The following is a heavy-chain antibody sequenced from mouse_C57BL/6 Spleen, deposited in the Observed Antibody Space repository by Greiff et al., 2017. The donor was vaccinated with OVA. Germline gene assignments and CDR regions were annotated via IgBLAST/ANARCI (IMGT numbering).Heavy chain of an antibody. V-gene: IGHV5-17*01. CDR2: ISSSSSTI. J-gene: IGHJ2*01. D-gene: IGHD2-14*01. CDR1: GFTFSDYG. CDR3: ARRYDVFDY. Sequence: EVKVVESGGGLVKPGGSLKLSCAASGFTFSDYGMHWVRQAPEKGLEWVAYISSSSSTIYYEEKVKGRFTISRDNAKNTLFLQMTSPRSDDTAMYYCARRYDVFDYWGQGTTLTVSS.